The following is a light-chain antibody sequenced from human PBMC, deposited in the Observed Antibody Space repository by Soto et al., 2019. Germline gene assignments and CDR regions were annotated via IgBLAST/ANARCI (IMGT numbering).Light chain of an antibody. Sequence: DMPMTQSPTTLSASVGDRVTITCRASQNIRSWLARYQQKPGKAPKVLIYDASTLESGVPSRFSGGGFGTEFTLTSRSLQPDDVATYYFQHYNGYFGQGTKLEIK. J-gene: IGKJ2*01. CDR1: QNIRSW. CDR2: DAS. V-gene: IGKV1-5*01. CDR3: QHYNGY.